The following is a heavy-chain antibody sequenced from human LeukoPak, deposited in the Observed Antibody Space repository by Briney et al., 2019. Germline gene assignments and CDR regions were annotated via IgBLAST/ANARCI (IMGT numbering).Heavy chain of an antibody. CDR2: ISSSSSTI. CDR1: GFTFSNAW. J-gene: IGHJ4*02. D-gene: IGHD3-9*01. CDR3: ARDLPASYYDILTGYYSPSYFDY. V-gene: IGHV3-48*02. Sequence: PGGSLRLSCAASGFTFSNAWMNWVRQAPGKGLEWVSYISSSSSTIYYADSVKGRFTISRDNAKNSLYLQMNSLRDEDTAVYYCARDLPASYYDILTGYYSPSYFDYWGQGTLVTVSS.